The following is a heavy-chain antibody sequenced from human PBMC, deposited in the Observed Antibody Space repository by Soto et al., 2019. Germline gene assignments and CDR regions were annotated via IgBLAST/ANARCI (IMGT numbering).Heavy chain of an antibody. Sequence: GGSLRLSCAASGFTFSSYGMHWVRQAPGKGLEWVAVIWYDGSNKYYADSVKGRFTISRDNSKNTLYLQMNSLRAEDTAVYYCARDGSLGTTALTGDYYYYMDVWGKGTTVTVSS. CDR1: GFTFSSYG. J-gene: IGHJ6*03. CDR3: ARDGSLGTTALTGDYYYYMDV. V-gene: IGHV3-33*01. CDR2: IWYDGSNK. D-gene: IGHD1-1*01.